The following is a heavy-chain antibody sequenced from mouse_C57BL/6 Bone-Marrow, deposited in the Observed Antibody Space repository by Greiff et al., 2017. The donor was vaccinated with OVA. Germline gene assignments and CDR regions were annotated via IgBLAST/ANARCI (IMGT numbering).Heavy chain of an antibody. CDR1: GFTFSDYG. CDR2: ISSGSSTI. J-gene: IGHJ2*01. CDR3: ARWGYSNSYFDY. D-gene: IGHD2-5*01. Sequence: EVKLVESGGGLVKPGGSLKLSCAASGFTFSDYGMHWVRQAPEKGLEWVAYISSGSSTIYYADTVKGRFTISRDNAKNTLFLQMTSLRSEDTAMYDCARWGYSNSYFDYWGQGTTLTVSS. V-gene: IGHV5-17*01.